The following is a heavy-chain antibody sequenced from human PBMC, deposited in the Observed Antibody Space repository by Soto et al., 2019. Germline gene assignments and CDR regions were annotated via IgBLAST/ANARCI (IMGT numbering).Heavy chain of an antibody. V-gene: IGHV4-39*01. CDR3: ARPIQLAKDGMDV. J-gene: IGHJ6*02. D-gene: IGHD5-18*01. Sequence: ETLSLTSSVSGGSISSNSYSWGWIHKPPGKGMEWIGSIYYSGSTYYNPSLKRRVTISVDTSKNQFSLKLSSVTAADTAVYFCARPIQLAKDGMDVWGQGTTVTVSS. CDR2: IYYSGST. CDR1: GGSISSNSYS.